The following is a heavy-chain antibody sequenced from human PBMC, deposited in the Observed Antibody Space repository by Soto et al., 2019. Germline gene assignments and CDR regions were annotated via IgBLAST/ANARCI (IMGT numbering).Heavy chain of an antibody. D-gene: IGHD3-22*01. Sequence: SVKVSCKASGGTFSSYAISWVRQAPGQGLEWMGGIIPIFGTANYAQKFQGRVTITADKSTSTAYMELSSLRSEDTAVYYCAGGYYDSSGFTRYYFDYWGQGTLVTFSS. V-gene: IGHV1-69*06. J-gene: IGHJ4*02. CDR2: IIPIFGTA. CDR3: AGGYYDSSGFTRYYFDY. CDR1: GGTFSSYA.